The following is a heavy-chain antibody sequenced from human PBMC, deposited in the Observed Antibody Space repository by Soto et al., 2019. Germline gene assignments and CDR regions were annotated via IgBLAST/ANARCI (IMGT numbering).Heavy chain of an antibody. CDR3: AKFFVDKGENSGWPWSFQY. Sequence: EVQLLESGGGLVQPGRSLRLSCAASGFTFSNYAMSWVRQAPGQGLDWVSAISGSGGTTYYADSVKGRFTISRDNSKNTLFLQINSLRAEDAAVYYCAKFFVDKGENSGWPWSFQYWGQGTLVTVSS. D-gene: IGHD6-25*01. CDR2: ISGSGGTT. J-gene: IGHJ4*02. V-gene: IGHV3-23*01. CDR1: GFTFSNYA.